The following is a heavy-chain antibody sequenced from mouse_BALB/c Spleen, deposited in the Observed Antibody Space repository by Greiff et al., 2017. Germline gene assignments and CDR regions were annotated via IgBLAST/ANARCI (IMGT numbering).Heavy chain of an antibody. Sequence: EVKLMESGGGLVQPGGSLKLSCAASGFTFSDYYMYWVRQTPEKRLEWVATISDGGSYTYYPDSVKGRFTISRDNAKNNLYLQMSSLKSEDTAMYYCARSYRYDAMDYWGQGTSVTVSS. CDR3: ARSYRYDAMDY. CDR2: ISDGGSYT. CDR1: GFTFSDYY. V-gene: IGHV5-4*02. J-gene: IGHJ4*01. D-gene: IGHD2-14*01.